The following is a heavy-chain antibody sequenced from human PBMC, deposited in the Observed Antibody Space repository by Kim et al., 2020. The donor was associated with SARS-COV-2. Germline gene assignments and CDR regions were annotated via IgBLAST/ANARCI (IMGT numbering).Heavy chain of an antibody. CDR1: GFTFSSYS. CDR2: ISSSSSYI. CDR3: ASDTGYSSSWTAGGGYYFDH. Sequence: GGSLRLSCAASGFTFSSYSMNWVRQAPGKGLEWVSSISSSSSYIYYADSVKGRFTISRDNAKNSLYLQMNHLRAEDTAVYYCASDTGYSSSWTAGGGYYFDHWGQGTLVTVSS. J-gene: IGHJ4*02. V-gene: IGHV3-21*01. D-gene: IGHD6-13*01.